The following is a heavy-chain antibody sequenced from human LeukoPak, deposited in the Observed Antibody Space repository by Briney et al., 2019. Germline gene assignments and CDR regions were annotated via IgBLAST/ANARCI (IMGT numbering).Heavy chain of an antibody. J-gene: IGHJ4*02. CDR3: AGHHPRNTVDF. D-gene: IGHD2/OR15-2a*01. Sequence: SETPSLTCTVSGGSISSYYWSWIRQPAGKGLEWIAYISDIGSINYNPSLKSRVTISLDTSKNQFSLKLSSVTAADTAVYYCAGHHPRNTVDFWGQGTLATVSS. CDR1: GGSISSYY. CDR2: ISDIGSI. V-gene: IGHV4-59*08.